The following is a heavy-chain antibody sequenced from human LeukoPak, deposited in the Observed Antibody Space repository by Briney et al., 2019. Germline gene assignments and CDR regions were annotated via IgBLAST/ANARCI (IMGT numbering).Heavy chain of an antibody. D-gene: IGHD6-13*01. CDR1: GFTFSSYS. V-gene: IGHV3-21*01. Sequence: GGSLRLSCAASGFTFSSYSMNWVRQAPGKGLEWVSSITCSSSYIFYADSVKGRFTISRDNAKNSLYLQMNSLRAEDTAVYYCARGGAAAALRWGQGTLVTVSS. CDR3: ARGGAAAALR. CDR2: ITCSSSYI. J-gene: IGHJ1*01.